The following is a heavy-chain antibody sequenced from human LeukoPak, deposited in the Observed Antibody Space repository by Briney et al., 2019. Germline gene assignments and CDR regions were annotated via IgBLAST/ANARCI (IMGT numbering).Heavy chain of an antibody. D-gene: IGHD4-17*01. V-gene: IGHV1-46*01. CDR3: AKDRTDPHFTTVTTHEFDY. Sequence: ASVKVSCKASGYTFTSYYMHWVRQAPGQGLEWMGIINPSGGSTSYAQKFQGRVTMTRDTSTSTVYMELSSLRSEDTAVYYCAKDRTDPHFTTVTTHEFDYWGQGTLVTVSS. CDR2: INPSGGST. CDR1: GYTFTSYY. J-gene: IGHJ4*02.